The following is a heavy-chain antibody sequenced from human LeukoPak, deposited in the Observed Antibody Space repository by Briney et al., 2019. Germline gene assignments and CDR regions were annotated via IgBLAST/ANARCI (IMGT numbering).Heavy chain of an antibody. CDR1: GDSINSNY. D-gene: IGHD2-15*01. CDR2: IYYGGST. Sequence: PSETLSLTCSVSGDSINSNYWSWMRQPPGKGLEWIGYIYYGGSTNYNPSLKSRVSMSVDTSKNQFSLNLSSVTAADTAVCHCARLLAGCPGGRCRAHFDYWGQGTLVTVSS. V-gene: IGHV4-59*01. J-gene: IGHJ4*02. CDR3: ARLLAGCPGGRCRAHFDY.